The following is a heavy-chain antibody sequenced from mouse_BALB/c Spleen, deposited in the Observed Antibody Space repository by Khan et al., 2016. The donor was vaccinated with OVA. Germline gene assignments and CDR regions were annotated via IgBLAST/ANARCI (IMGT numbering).Heavy chain of an antibody. Sequence: QVQLQQSGPELVKPGALVKISCKVSGYTFTAYDINWVKQRPGQGLEWIGWIYPGDGSTEYNENFKGKAGLTADTSSNTAYMQLSGLTSEKSAVYFCAREGLRGVAMDYWGQGTSVSVSS. D-gene: IGHD2-4*01. J-gene: IGHJ4*01. CDR3: AREGLRGVAMDY. CDR1: GYTFTAYD. V-gene: IGHV1S56*01. CDR2: IYPGDGST.